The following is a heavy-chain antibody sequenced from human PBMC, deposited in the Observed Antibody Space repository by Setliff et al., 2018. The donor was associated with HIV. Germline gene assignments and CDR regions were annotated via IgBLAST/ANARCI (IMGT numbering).Heavy chain of an antibody. J-gene: IGHJ4*02. CDR2: ITGSGRTT. CDR1: GFTFSNYA. V-gene: IGHV3-23*01. Sequence: PGGSLRLSCAASGFTFSNYAMSWVRQAPGKGLEWVSAITGSGRTTYYADSVKGRFTISRDNSKNTLSLQMNSLRAEDTAVYYCAKDYVENDYWGQGTLVTVS. CDR3: AKDYVENDY. D-gene: IGHD3-16*01.